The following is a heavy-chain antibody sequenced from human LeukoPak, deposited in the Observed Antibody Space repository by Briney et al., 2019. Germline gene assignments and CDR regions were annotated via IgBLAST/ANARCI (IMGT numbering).Heavy chain of an antibody. CDR2: ISSSSSYI. D-gene: IGHD3-22*01. CDR3: ARGGNYDSSGYDGY. CDR1: GFTFSSYS. V-gene: IGHV3-21*01. J-gene: IGHJ4*02. Sequence: PGGSLRLFCAASGFTFSSYSMNWVRQAPGKGLEWVSSISSSSSYIYYADSVKGRFTISRDNAKNSLYLQMNSLRAEDTAVYYCARGGNYDSSGYDGYWGQGTLVTVSS.